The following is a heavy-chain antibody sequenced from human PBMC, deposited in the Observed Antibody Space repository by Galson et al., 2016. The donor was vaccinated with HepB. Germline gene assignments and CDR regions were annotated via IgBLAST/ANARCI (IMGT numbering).Heavy chain of an antibody. Sequence: SETLSLTCTVSDNSISSTTYYWGWVRQPPGKGLEWIGSVSYTGMTYYSPSLESRVTISVDTSNNQFSLNLNSVTVADTGVYYCARLGSGAYQRYFDYWGQGTLVTVSS. CDR2: VSYTGMT. J-gene: IGHJ4*02. V-gene: IGHV4-39*01. CDR1: DNSISSTTYY. CDR3: ARLGSGAYQRYFDY. D-gene: IGHD1-1*01.